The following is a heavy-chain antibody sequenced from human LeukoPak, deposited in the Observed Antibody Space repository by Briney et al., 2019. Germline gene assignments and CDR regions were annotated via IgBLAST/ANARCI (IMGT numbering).Heavy chain of an antibody. CDR1: GYTFTGYY. Sequence: ASVKVSCKASGYTFTGYYIHWVTQAPGQGLEWMGWINPHSGGTNYAQKFQGRVTMTRDTSISTAYMDLSSLRSDDTALYYCARGGVPHYYYYMDVWGKGTTVTVSS. J-gene: IGHJ6*03. CDR3: ARGGVPHYYYYMDV. CDR2: INPHSGGT. V-gene: IGHV1-2*02. D-gene: IGHD2-2*01.